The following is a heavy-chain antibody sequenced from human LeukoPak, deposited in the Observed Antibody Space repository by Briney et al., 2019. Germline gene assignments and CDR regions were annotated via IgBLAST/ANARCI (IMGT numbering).Heavy chain of an antibody. J-gene: IGHJ5*02. Sequence: ASVKVSCKASGGTFSSYTISWVRQAPGQGLEWMGRIIPIPGIANYAQKFQGRVTITADKSTSTAYMELSSLRSEDTAVYYCARDGEISLWFDPWGQGTLVTVSS. D-gene: IGHD7-27*01. V-gene: IGHV1-69*04. CDR2: IIPIPGIA. CDR1: GGTFSSYT. CDR3: ARDGEISLWFDP.